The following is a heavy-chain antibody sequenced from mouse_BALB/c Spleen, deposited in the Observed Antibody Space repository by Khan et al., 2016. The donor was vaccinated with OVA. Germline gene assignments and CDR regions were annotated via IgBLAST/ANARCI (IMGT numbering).Heavy chain of an antibody. CDR1: GYTFTNYW. J-gene: IGHJ3*01. CDR2: IFPGTGTT. Sequence: QIQLVQSGAELVKPGASVKLSCKTSGYTFTNYWIQWVKQRPGQGLGWIGEIFPGTGTTYYNEDFKAKATLTIDTSSSTAYMQLSSLTSEASAVYFCARGYFGNYEFAYWGQGTLVTVSA. CDR3: ARGYFGNYEFAY. D-gene: IGHD2-1*01. V-gene: IGHV1S132*01.